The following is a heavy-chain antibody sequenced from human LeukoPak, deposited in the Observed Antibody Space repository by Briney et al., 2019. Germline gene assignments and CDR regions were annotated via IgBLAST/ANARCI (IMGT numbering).Heavy chain of an antibody. CDR3: AELGITMIGGV. CDR1: GFTLSVYG. Sequence: GGSLRLSCAASGFTLSVYGMHWVRQAPGKGLEWVSYISSSGSAIYYADSVKGRFTISRDNAKNSLYLQMNSLRAEDTAVYYCAELGITMIGGVWGKGTTVTISS. CDR2: ISSSGSAI. V-gene: IGHV3-48*04. D-gene: IGHD3-10*02. J-gene: IGHJ6*04.